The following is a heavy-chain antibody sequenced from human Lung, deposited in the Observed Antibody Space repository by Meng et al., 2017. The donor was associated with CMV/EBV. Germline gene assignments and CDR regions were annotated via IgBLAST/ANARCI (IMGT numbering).Heavy chain of an antibody. D-gene: IGHD5-12*01. CDR1: FNFSDHY. Sequence: FNFSDHYMSWISQTPGKGLEWLSYISGTSSTIYEASSVKGRFTVSRDNAKKSLYLQMNSLRAEDTAVYYCAGDLLGYSAYGVRYFDLWGRGTLVTVSS. J-gene: IGHJ2*01. CDR2: ISGTSSTI. V-gene: IGHV3-11*01. CDR3: AGDLLGYSAYGVRYFDL.